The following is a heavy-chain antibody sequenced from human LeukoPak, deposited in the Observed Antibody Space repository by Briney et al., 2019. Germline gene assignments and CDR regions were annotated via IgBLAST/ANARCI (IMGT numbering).Heavy chain of an antibody. CDR1: GYTFTGYY. J-gene: IGHJ4*02. Sequence: HRASVKVSCKASGYTFTGYYMHWVRQAPGQGLEWMGWINPNSGGTNYAQKFQGRVTMTRDTSISTAYMELSRLRSDDTAVYYCAGEYCSSTSCFPFDYWGQGTLVTVSS. V-gene: IGHV1-2*02. CDR3: AGEYCSSTSCFPFDY. CDR2: INPNSGGT. D-gene: IGHD2-2*01.